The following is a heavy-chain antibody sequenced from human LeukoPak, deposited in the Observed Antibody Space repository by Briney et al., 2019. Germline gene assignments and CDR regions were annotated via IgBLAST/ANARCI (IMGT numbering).Heavy chain of an antibody. CDR1: GGTFSSSA. CDR3: ARANEHYYAGDY. D-gene: IGHD3-10*01. V-gene: IGHV1-69*06. CDR2: IIPIFGTS. Sequence: ASVKVSCKASGGTFSSSAISWVRQAPGQGLEWMGGIIPIFGTSNYAQKFQGRVTVTADKSTSTAYMELSSLTSEDTAVSYCARANEHYYAGDYWGQGTLVTVSS. J-gene: IGHJ4*02.